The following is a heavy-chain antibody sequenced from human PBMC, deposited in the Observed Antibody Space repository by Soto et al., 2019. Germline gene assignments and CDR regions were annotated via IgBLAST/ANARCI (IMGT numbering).Heavy chain of an antibody. CDR3: ARDVGQQLVVPYFDY. D-gene: IGHD6-13*01. V-gene: IGHV3-30-3*01. J-gene: IGHJ4*02. CDR1: GFTFSSYA. CDR2: ISYDGSNK. Sequence: QVQLVESGGGVVQPGRSLRLSCAASGFTFSSYAMHWVRQAPGKGLEWVAVISYDGSNKYYADSVKGRFTISRDNSKNLLYLQMNSVRAEDTAVYYCARDVGQQLVVPYFDYWGQGTLVTVSS.